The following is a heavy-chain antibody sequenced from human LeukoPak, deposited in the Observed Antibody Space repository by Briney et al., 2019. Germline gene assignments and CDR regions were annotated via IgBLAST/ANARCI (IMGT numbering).Heavy chain of an antibody. Sequence: GGSLRLSCAASGFTFSSYWMSWVRQALGKGLEWVSAISGSGGSTYYADSVKGRFTISRDNSKNTLYLQMNSLRAEDTAVYYCAKSSSTNWNYDIDAFDIWGQGTMVTVSS. V-gene: IGHV3-23*01. D-gene: IGHD1-7*01. CDR2: ISGSGGST. J-gene: IGHJ3*02. CDR3: AKSSSTNWNYDIDAFDI. CDR1: GFTFSSYW.